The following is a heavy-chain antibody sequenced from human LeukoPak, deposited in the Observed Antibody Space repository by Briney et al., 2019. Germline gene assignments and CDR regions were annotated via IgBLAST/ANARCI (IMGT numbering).Heavy chain of an antibody. CDR1: GGSISSYY. CDR3: ARFPRMGLRGDGYNYHAFDI. J-gene: IGHJ3*02. D-gene: IGHD5-24*01. Sequence: SETLSLTCTVSGGSISSYYWSWIRQPPGKGLEWIGYIYYSGSTNYNPSLKSRVTISVDTSKNQFSLKLSSVTAADTAVYYCARFPRMGLRGDGYNYHAFDIWGQGTMVTVSS. CDR2: IYYSGST. V-gene: IGHV4-59*01.